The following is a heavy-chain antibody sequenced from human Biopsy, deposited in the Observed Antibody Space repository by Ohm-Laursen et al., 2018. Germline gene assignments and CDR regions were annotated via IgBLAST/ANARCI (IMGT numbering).Heavy chain of an antibody. D-gene: IGHD2/OR15-2a*01. J-gene: IGHJ3*01. CDR3: TRDTTYYAGTTYYDALDV. CDR2: IKRDGSQS. CDR1: GFTFSTYW. Sequence: SLRLSRADPGFTFSTYWMTWVRQAPGKGLEWVANIKRDGSQSNHADSVKGRFTISRDNAKNSLYLQMNSLRAEDTAVYYCTRDTTYYAGTTYYDALDVWGQGTTVTVSS. V-gene: IGHV3-7*01.